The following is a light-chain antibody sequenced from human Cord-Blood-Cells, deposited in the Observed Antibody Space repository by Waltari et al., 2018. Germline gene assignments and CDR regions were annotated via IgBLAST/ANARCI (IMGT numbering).Light chain of an antibody. CDR1: SSSVGGDTY. Sequence: QSALTQPASVSGSPGQSITIPCTGTSSSVGGDTYVSGYQQQPGKAPKLMIYDVSNRPAGVSNRFSGSKSGNTASLTISGLQAEDEADYYCSSYTSSSTWVFGGGTKLTVL. J-gene: IGLJ3*02. CDR3: SSYTSSSTWV. V-gene: IGLV2-14*03. CDR2: DVS.